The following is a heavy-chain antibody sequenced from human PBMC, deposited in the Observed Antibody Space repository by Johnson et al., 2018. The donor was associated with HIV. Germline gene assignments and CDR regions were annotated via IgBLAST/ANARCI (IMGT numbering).Heavy chain of an antibody. CDR2: MWYDGSNK. D-gene: IGHD1-1*01. Sequence: QVQLVESGGGLVQPGGSLRLSCAASGFTFSTYGMHWVRQAPGKGLECVAAMWYDGSNKYYADSVKGRFTFSRDNSKNTVYLQMNSLRAEDTAVYYCARDGESHQLPLGDAFDIWGQGTMVTVSS. V-gene: IGHV3-33*01. J-gene: IGHJ3*02. CDR1: GFTFSTYG. CDR3: ARDGESHQLPLGDAFDI.